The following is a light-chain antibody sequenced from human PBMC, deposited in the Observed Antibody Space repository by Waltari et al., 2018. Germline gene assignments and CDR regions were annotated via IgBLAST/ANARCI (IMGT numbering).Light chain of an antibody. CDR3: QQYYSTWT. Sequence: DIVMTQSPDSLAVYLGERATINCKSGQSLLHNSNNRNYLAWYQQKPGQPPMLLIYWASTRESGGPDRFSGSGSGTDFPLAISSLQAEDVAIYYCQQYYSTWTFGQGTKVEIK. CDR1: QSLLHNSNNRNY. J-gene: IGKJ1*01. V-gene: IGKV4-1*01. CDR2: WAS.